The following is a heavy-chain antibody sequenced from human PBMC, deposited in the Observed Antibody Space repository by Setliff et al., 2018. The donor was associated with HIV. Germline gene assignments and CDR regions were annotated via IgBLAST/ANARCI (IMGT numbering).Heavy chain of an antibody. CDR2: IYISGTT. J-gene: IGHJ3*02. D-gene: IGHD2-15*01. V-gene: IGHV4-4*09. CDR3: AREHCSGGSCNGFDI. Sequence: PSETLSLTCTVSGDSISNYYWSWIRQPPGKGLEWIAYIYISGTTNYNPSLKSRVTISLDTSRNQFSLKLGSVTAADTAMYYCAREHCSGGSCNGFDIWGQGTMDTVSS. CDR1: GDSISNYY.